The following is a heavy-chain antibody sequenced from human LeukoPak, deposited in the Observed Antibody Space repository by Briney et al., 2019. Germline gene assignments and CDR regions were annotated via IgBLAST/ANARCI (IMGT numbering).Heavy chain of an antibody. V-gene: IGHV3-33*01. CDR1: GFTFSSHG. J-gene: IGHJ4*02. CDR2: IWYDGSKQ. D-gene: IGHD6-19*01. CDR3: AREDSNGFYSGY. Sequence: GRSLRLSCVASGFTFSSHGCHWIRQAPGKGLEWVAVIWYDGSKQLYADSVKGRFSISRDDSMNTLYLQMNSLRVEDTAVYYCAREDSNGFYSGYWGQGTLVTVSS.